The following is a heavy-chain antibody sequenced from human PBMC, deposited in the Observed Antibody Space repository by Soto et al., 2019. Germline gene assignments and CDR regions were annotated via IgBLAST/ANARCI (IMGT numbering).Heavy chain of an antibody. J-gene: IGHJ5*02. CDR2: IYYSGST. CDR3: ASPKIAFYDWFDP. D-gene: IGHD3-3*02. V-gene: IGHV4-39*01. CDR1: GGSISSSSYY. Sequence: QLQLQESGPGLVKPSETLSLTCTVSGGSISSSSYYWGWIRQPPGKGLEWIGSIYYSGSTYYNPSLKSRVTLSVDTSQNQVSLKLRSVTAADTAVYYCASPKIAFYDWFDPWGQGTLVTVSS.